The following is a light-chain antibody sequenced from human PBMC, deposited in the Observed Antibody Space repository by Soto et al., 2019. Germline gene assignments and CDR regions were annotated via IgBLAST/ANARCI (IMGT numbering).Light chain of an antibody. Sequence: EIVLTQSPGTLSLSPGERATLSCRASQSVSSNYLAWYLQKPGQPPRLLIFGASNRATGIPDRFSGSGSGTDFTLTISRLEPEDFAGYYCQQYGSSPYTFGQGTKLEIK. CDR1: QSVSSNY. J-gene: IGKJ2*01. CDR2: GAS. V-gene: IGKV3-20*01. CDR3: QQYGSSPYT.